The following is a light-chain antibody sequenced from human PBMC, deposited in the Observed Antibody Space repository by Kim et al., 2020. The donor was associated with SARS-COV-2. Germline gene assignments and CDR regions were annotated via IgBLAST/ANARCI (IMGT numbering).Light chain of an antibody. CDR1: HDISKY. CDR2: EAS. Sequence: ASVGDRVIITCQASHDISKYLNWDQQKPGRAPKLLIYEASNLETGVPSRFSGRGSETDFTFTISSLQPEDIATYYCQHYSSIPYSFGQGTKVDIK. CDR3: QHYSSIPYS. J-gene: IGKJ2*03. V-gene: IGKV1-33*01.